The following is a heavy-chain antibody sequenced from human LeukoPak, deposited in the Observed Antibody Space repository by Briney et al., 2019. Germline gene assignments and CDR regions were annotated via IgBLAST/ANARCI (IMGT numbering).Heavy chain of an antibody. CDR2: IHYSGSI. J-gene: IGHJ5*02. Sequence: TSETLSLTCTVSGGSISTYFCSWIRQPPEKGLEWIGNIHYSGSIDYNPSLKSRVTISVDTSKNQFSLKLSSVTAADTAVYYCARDYGDYWFDPWGQGTLVTVSS. CDR3: ARDYGDYWFDP. V-gene: IGHV4-59*12. CDR1: GGSISTYF. D-gene: IGHD4-17*01.